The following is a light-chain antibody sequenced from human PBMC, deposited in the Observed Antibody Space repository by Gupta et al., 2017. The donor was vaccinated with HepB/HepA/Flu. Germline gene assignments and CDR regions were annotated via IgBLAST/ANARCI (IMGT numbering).Light chain of an antibody. CDR2: DAS. J-gene: IGKJ3*01. CDR3: QQRTNCPPRSFT. Sequence: DIVFTHSPATLSLSPGERATLPCTASTSISNFLAWYQQKPGQAPRLLIYDASNWAAGSPARCSGSGSGTDFTLTISSLELEDFAVYYCQQRTNCPPRSFTCGPGTKVDIK. V-gene: IGKV3-11*01. CDR1: TSISNF.